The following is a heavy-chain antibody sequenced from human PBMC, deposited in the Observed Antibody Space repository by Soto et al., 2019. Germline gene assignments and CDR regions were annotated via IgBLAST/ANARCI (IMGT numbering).Heavy chain of an antibody. J-gene: IGHJ4*02. V-gene: IGHV1-3*01. CDR1: GYTFTSYA. D-gene: IGHD3-16*02. CDR2: INAGNGNT. Sequence: GASVKVSCKASGYTFTSYAMHWVRQAPGQRLEWKEWINAGNGNTKYSQKFQGRITITRDTSASTDYMELSSLRSEDTAVYYCARLSAALDCDYWGQGTLVTVSS. CDR3: ARLSAALDCDY.